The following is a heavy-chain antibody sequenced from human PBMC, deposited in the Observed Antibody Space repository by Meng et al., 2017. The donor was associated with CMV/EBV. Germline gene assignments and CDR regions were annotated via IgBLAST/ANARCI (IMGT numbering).Heavy chain of an antibody. V-gene: IGHV4-39*01. Sequence: GSLRLSCTVSGGSISSSSYYWGWIRQPPGKGLEWIGSIYYSGSTYYTPSLKSRVTISVDTSKNQFSLKLSSVTAADTAVYYCARREGYYDSSGSRDAFDIWGQGTMVTVSS. J-gene: IGHJ3*02. D-gene: IGHD3-22*01. CDR2: IYYSGST. CDR1: GGSISSSSYY. CDR3: ARREGYYDSSGSRDAFDI.